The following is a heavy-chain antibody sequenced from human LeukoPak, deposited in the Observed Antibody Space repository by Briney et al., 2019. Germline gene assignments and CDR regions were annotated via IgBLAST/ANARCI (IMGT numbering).Heavy chain of an antibody. Sequence: GGSLRLSCAASGFTFSDYYMSWIRQAPGKGLEWVSYISSSGSTIYYADSVKGRFTISRDNAKNSLYLQMNSLRAEDTAVYYCARDGRAMVRGTFYFDYWGQGTLVTVSS. CDR3: ARDGRAMVRGTFYFDY. J-gene: IGHJ4*02. D-gene: IGHD3-10*01. CDR1: GFTFSDYY. CDR2: ISSSGSTI. V-gene: IGHV3-11*01.